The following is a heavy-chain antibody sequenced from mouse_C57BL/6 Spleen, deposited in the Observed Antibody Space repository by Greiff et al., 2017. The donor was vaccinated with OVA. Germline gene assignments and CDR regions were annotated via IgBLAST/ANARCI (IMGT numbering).Heavy chain of an antibody. Sequence: VKLQESGPGLVQPSQSLSITCTVSGFSLTSYGVHWVRQSPGKGLEWLGVIWSGGSTDYNAAFISRLSISKDNSKSQVFFKMNSLQADDTAIYYCSRDDGYYTYYAMDYWGQGTSVTVSS. J-gene: IGHJ4*01. V-gene: IGHV2-2*01. CDR1: GFSLTSYG. D-gene: IGHD2-3*01. CDR3: SRDDGYYTYYAMDY. CDR2: IWSGGST.